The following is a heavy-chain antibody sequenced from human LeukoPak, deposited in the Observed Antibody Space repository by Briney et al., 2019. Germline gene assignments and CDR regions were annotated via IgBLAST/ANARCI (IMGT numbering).Heavy chain of an antibody. J-gene: IGHJ3*02. Sequence: SVHVSRKASGYTFTGYYLHWVRPAPGQGLAWMERIHPNSGGTHSAQKLQGRVPMTRDTSISTAHMELSTLPSDDTAVYYCARTVAGDNDAFDIWGQGTMVTVSS. D-gene: IGHD6-19*01. CDR2: IHPNSGGT. V-gene: IGHV1-2*06. CDR1: GYTFTGYY. CDR3: ARTVAGDNDAFDI.